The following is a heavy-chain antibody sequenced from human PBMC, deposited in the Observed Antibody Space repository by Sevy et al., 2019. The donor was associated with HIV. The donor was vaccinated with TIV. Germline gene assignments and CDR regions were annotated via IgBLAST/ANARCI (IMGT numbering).Heavy chain of an antibody. V-gene: IGHV4-34*01. D-gene: IGHD3-22*01. CDR3: ARGRYYYDSSGYAKFDY. CDR1: GGSFSGYY. CDR2: INHSGST. J-gene: IGHJ4*02. Sequence: SETLSLTCAVYGGSFSGYYWSWIRQPPGKGLEWIGEINHSGSTNYNPSLKSRVTIPVDTSKNQFSLKLSSVTAADTAVYYCARGRYYYDSSGYAKFDYWGQGTLVTVSS.